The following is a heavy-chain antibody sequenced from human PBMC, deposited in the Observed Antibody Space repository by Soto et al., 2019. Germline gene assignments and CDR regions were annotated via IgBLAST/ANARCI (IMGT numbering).Heavy chain of an antibody. CDR2: IYYSGST. CDR3: ARDPGDSPNYYYYYYMDV. J-gene: IGHJ6*03. V-gene: IGHV4-59*01. CDR1: GGSISSYY. D-gene: IGHD4-17*01. Sequence: SETLSLTCTVSGGSISSYYWSWIRQPPGKGLEWIGYIYYSGSTNYNPSLKSRVTISVDTSKNQFSLKLSSVTAADTAVYYCARDPGDSPNYYYYYYMDVWGKGTTVTVSS.